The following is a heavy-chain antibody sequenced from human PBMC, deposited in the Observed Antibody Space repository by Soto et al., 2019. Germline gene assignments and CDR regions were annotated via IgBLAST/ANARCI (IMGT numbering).Heavy chain of an antibody. J-gene: IGHJ4*02. V-gene: IGHV4-39*01. Sequence: QVQLQESGPGLVKPSETLSLTCTVSGGSISGYYWTWIRQPPGKGLEWVGSLFYGGTTDYNPSRKSRLTMSLDTSKNHFSLKLRSVTAADTAVYYCARHRGPAPVYWGQGTLVTASS. CDR2: LFYGGTT. D-gene: IGHD3-10*01. CDR1: GGSISGYY. CDR3: ARHRGPAPVY.